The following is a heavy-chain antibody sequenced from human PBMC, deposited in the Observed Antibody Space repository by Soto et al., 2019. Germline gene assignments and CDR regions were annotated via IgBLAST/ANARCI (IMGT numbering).Heavy chain of an antibody. CDR2: ISYDGRNK. V-gene: IGHV3-30*18. Sequence: GGSLRLSCAASGFTFSSYSVHWVRQAPGKGLEWVAVISYDGRNKYYADSVMGRFTISRDNSKNTLYLQVNSLRAEDTAVYYCAKAPEGKTTTYLDSWGQGTLVTVSS. CDR1: GFTFSSYS. D-gene: IGHD4-4*01. CDR3: AKAPEGKTTTYLDS. J-gene: IGHJ4*02.